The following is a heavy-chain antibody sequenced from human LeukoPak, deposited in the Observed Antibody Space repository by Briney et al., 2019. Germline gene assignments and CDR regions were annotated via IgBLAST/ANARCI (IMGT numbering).Heavy chain of an antibody. CDR3: ARVVFCSGGSCYYYFDY. Sequence: QASETLSLTCTVSGGSISSYYWSWIRQPPGKGLEWIGYIYYSGSTNYSPSLKSRVTISADTSKNQFSLKLSSVTAADTAVYYCARVVFCSGGSCYYYFDYWGQGTLVTVSS. V-gene: IGHV4-59*01. CDR1: GGSISSYY. J-gene: IGHJ4*02. CDR2: IYYSGST. D-gene: IGHD2-15*01.